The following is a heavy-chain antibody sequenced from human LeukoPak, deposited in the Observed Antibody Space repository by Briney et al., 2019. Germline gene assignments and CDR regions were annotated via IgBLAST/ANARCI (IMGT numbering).Heavy chain of an antibody. CDR3: AREIGSAARGR. CDR2: IKEDGSEK. V-gene: IGHV3-7*05. Sequence: GGSLRLSCVVSGFTFSSYWMNWVRQAPGKGLEWVANIKEDGSEKYYVDSVKGRFTISRDNAKNSVYLQMNSLRAEDTAVYCCAREIGSAARGRWGQGTLVTVSS. J-gene: IGHJ4*02. CDR1: GFTFSSYW. D-gene: IGHD6-13*01.